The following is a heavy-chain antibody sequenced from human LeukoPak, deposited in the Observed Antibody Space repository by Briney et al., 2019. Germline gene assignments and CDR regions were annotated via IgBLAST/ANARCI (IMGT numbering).Heavy chain of an antibody. D-gene: IGHD1-26*01. J-gene: IGHJ6*02. Sequence: SETLSLTCTVSGGSINDFYWTWIRQPPGKGLEWTGYIFYSGSANSNPSLESRVTISVDTSKNQFSLKLSSVTAADTAAYYCARLRSGSTPPPPHYYYGLDVWGQGTTVIVSS. V-gene: IGHV4-59*01. CDR2: IFYSGSA. CDR3: ARLRSGSTPPPPHYYYGLDV. CDR1: GGSINDFY.